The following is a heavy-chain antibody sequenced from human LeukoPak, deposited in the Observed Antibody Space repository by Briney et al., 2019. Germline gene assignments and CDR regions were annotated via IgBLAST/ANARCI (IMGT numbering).Heavy chain of an antibody. J-gene: IGHJ5*02. CDR3: ARDNSVGDIAWWFDP. Sequence: GASVKVSCKASGYSFTSHYMHWVRQAPGQGLEWMGLINPSGSSTLYAQKFQGRVTMTRDMSTTTDYMELCSLRSEDTAVYYCARDNSVGDIAWWFDPWGQGTLVTVSS. CDR1: GYSFTSHY. D-gene: IGHD3-16*02. CDR2: INPSGSST. V-gene: IGHV1-46*01.